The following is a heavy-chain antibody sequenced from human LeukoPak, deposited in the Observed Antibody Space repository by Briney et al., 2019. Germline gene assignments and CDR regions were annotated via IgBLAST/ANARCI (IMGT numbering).Heavy chain of an antibody. D-gene: IGHD6-19*01. CDR1: GGSISSYY. V-gene: IGHV4-4*07. CDR3: ARIGYSSGWLDY. CDR2: IYASGST. Sequence: SETLSLTCTVSGGSISSYYWSWIRQPAGKGLEWIGRIYASGSTNYNPSLKSRVTMSVDTSKNQFSLKLSSVTAADTAVYYCARIGYSSGWLDYWGQGTLVTVSS. J-gene: IGHJ4*02.